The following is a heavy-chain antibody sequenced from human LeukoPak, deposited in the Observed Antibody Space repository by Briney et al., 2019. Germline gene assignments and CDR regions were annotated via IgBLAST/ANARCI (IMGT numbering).Heavy chain of an antibody. CDR3: ARDFCSSTSCNPDY. D-gene: IGHD2-2*01. Sequence: GGSLRLSCAASGFTFSSYGMHWVRQAPGKGLEWVAVIWYDGSNKYYADSVKGRFTISRDNSKNTLYLQMNSLRAEDTAVYYCARDFCSSTSCNPDYWGQGTLVTVSS. J-gene: IGHJ4*02. CDR1: GFTFSSYG. CDR2: IWYDGSNK. V-gene: IGHV3-33*01.